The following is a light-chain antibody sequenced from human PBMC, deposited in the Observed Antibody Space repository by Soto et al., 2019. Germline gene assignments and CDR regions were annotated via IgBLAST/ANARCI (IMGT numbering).Light chain of an antibody. CDR1: QTISNSH. J-gene: IGKJ1*01. CDR2: DAS. V-gene: IGKV3-20*01. CDR3: QQYGSSPPWT. Sequence: EVVLTQSPDTLSLSPGERATLSCRASQTISNSHLAWHQQKPGQAPRLLIYDASTRATGVPDRFSGSGSGADFTLTISRLEPADSAVYYCQQYGSSPPWTFGQGTKVDIK.